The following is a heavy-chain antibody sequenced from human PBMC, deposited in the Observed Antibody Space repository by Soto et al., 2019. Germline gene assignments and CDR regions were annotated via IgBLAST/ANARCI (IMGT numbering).Heavy chain of an antibody. D-gene: IGHD3-22*01. CDR3: AHDGGGYLGFDY. Sequence: QITLKESGPTLLKPTQTLPMTCTFSGFSLSTSGVGVGWIRQPPGTALECLALIYGDDATRYSPPLTSRPTITTDTSKDQVVLTKSNMDPVDTATDYWAHDGGGYLGFDYWGPGTLVIVSS. CDR2: IYGDDAT. V-gene: IGHV2-5*02. CDR1: GFSLSTSGVG. J-gene: IGHJ4*02.